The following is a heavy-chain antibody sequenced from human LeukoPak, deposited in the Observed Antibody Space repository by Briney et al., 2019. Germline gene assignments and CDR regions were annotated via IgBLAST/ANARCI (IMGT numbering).Heavy chain of an antibody. Sequence: PSETLSLTCTVSVGSISSYYYSWIRQPLGKGLEWIGYISYSGSTNYNPSLKSRVTMSVDTSKNQFSLKLSSVTAADTAVYYCARSRFLRDFDYWGQGTLVTVSS. CDR3: ARSRFLRDFDY. J-gene: IGHJ4*02. D-gene: IGHD3-3*01. V-gene: IGHV4-59*01. CDR2: ISYSGST. CDR1: VGSISSYY.